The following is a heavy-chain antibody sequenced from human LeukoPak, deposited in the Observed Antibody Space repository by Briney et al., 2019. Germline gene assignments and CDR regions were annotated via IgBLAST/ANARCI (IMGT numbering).Heavy chain of an antibody. CDR2: INARGDT. Sequence: PSETLSLTCAVYGWSFNDYYWNWIRQPPGKGLEWIGEINARGDTNYNPSLKSRVTISVDTSKKQFSLRLTSMIAADTALYHCARGQVPAARGYNWFDHWGQGTLVTVSS. J-gene: IGHJ5*02. V-gene: IGHV4-34*01. CDR3: ARGQVPAARGYNWFDH. D-gene: IGHD2-2*01. CDR1: GWSFNDYY.